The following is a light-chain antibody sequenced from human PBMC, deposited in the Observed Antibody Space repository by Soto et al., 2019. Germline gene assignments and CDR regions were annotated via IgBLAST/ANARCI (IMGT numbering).Light chain of an antibody. CDR1: QSVSSSY. V-gene: IGKV3-20*01. CDR3: QHYGSSSFT. CDR2: GAS. J-gene: IGKJ2*01. Sequence: EIVLTQSPGTLSLSPGERATLSCTASQSVSSSYLAWYQQKPGQAPRLLSYGASSRATGIPDRFSGSGSGTDFTLTIRRLEPEDFAVYYCQHYGSSSFTFGQGTKLEI.